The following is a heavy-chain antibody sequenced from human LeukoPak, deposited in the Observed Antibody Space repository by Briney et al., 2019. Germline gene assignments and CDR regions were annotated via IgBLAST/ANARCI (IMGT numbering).Heavy chain of an antibody. V-gene: IGHV4-4*07. Sequence: SETLSLTCTVSGDSISTFYWSWIRQPAGKGLEWIGRIYASGSTNYNPSLKSRVTMSVDTSKNQFSLMLTSVTAADTAVYYCARDHEEYSYGYGYWGQGTLVTVSS. J-gene: IGHJ4*02. CDR3: ARDHEEYSYGYGY. D-gene: IGHD5-18*01. CDR1: GDSISTFY. CDR2: IYASGST.